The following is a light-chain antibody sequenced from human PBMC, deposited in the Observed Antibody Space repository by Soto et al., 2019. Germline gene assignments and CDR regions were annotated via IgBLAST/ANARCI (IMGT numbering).Light chain of an antibody. CDR2: GAS. CDR1: QSVSNN. CDR3: QQYNNWPPT. Sequence: EIVMTQSPATLSVSPGERATLSCRASQSVSNNLAWYQQKPGQAPRLLIYGASTRATGIPARFSGSGSGTELTLTISSLQSEDFAVYYCQQYNNWPPTFGQGTKVEIK. J-gene: IGKJ1*01. V-gene: IGKV3-15*01.